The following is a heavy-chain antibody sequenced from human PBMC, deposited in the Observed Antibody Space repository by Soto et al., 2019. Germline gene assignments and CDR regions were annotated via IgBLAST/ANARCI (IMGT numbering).Heavy chain of an antibody. CDR1: GFSFSSHG. V-gene: IGHV3-33*08. Sequence: QVQLVESGGGVVQPGRSLRLSCAATGFSFSSHGMHWVRQAPGRGLEWVAVIWFDGSNKYYGDSVKGRFTISRDNSKNTLYLQMNSLRAEDTAVYYGARGIVVVPDAIDWFDPWGQGTLVTVSS. J-gene: IGHJ5*02. CDR2: IWFDGSNK. CDR3: ARGIVVVPDAIDWFDP. D-gene: IGHD2-2*01.